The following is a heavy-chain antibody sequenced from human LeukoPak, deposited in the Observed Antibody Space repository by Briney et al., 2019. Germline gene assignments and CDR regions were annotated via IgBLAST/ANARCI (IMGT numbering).Heavy chain of an antibody. CDR3: AKDGSWLHTPSDY. CDR1: GFNFSSYW. Sequence: PGGSLRLSCAASGFNFSSYWMHWVRQAPGKGLVWISRINYDGTTTSYADSVKGRFTISRDNSKNTLYLQMNSLRAEDTAVYYCAKDGSWLHTPSDYWGQGTLVTVSS. D-gene: IGHD5-24*01. CDR2: INYDGTTT. J-gene: IGHJ4*02. V-gene: IGHV3-74*01.